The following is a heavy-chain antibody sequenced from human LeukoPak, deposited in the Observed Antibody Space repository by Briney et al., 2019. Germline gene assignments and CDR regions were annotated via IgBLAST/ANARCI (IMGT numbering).Heavy chain of an antibody. V-gene: IGHV3-30*04. Sequence: PGRSLRLSCAASGFTFSSYAMHWVRQAPGKGLEWVAVISYDGSNKYYADSVKGRFTTSRDNSKNTLYLQMNSLRAEDTAVYYCARDRQWLVNFDYWGQGTLVTVSS. J-gene: IGHJ4*02. CDR2: ISYDGSNK. CDR3: ARDRQWLVNFDY. CDR1: GFTFSSYA. D-gene: IGHD6-19*01.